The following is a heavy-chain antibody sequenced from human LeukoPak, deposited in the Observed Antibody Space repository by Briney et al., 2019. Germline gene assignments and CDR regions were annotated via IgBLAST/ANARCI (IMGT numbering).Heavy chain of an antibody. D-gene: IGHD6-13*01. CDR3: ARDPIGSRWPYYFDY. CDR2: INAGNGNT. Sequence: ASVKVSCKASGYTFTTYAMHWVRQAPGRRLEWMGWINAGNGNTKYSQKFQARVTITRDTSASTAYMELSSLRSEDTAVYYCARDPIGSRWPYYFDYWGQGTLVTVSS. J-gene: IGHJ4*02. CDR1: GYTFTTYA. V-gene: IGHV1-3*01.